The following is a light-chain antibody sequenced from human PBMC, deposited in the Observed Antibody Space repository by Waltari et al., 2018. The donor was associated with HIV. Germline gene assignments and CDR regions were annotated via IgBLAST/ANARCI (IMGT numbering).Light chain of an antibody. CDR1: VLARKY. Sequence: SFELTQPSSVSVSPGQTARITCSGDVLARKYARWFQKKPGQAPLLLIYKDNERPSGIPERFSCSSSGTTVTLTISGAQVEDEAEYYCLLSYGGAFVIFGGGTKLTVL. J-gene: IGLJ2*01. CDR2: KDN. V-gene: IGLV3-27*01. CDR3: LLSYGGAFVI.